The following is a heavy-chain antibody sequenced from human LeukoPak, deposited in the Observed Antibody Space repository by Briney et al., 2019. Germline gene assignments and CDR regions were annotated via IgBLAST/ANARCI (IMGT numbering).Heavy chain of an antibody. D-gene: IGHD2-2*01. CDR2: IKSKTDGGTT. CDR3: TTVGDIVVAYAFDI. Sequence: GGSLRLSCAASGFTFSNAWMSWVRQAPGKGLEWVGRIKSKTDGGTTDYAAPVKGRFTISRDDSKNTLYLQMNSLKTEDTAVYYCTTVGDIVVAYAFDIWGQGTMVTVSS. J-gene: IGHJ3*02. CDR1: GFTFSNAW. V-gene: IGHV3-15*01.